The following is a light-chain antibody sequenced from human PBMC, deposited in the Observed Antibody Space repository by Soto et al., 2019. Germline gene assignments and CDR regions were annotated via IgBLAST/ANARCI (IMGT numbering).Light chain of an antibody. CDR3: SSYTTSNTRQIV. V-gene: IGLV2-14*03. Sequence: QSVLTQPASVSGSPGQSITISCTGTSSDVGVYNYVSWYQHHPGKAPKLMIYDVSNRPSGVSNRFSGSKSGNTASLTISGLQPEDEADYYCSSYTTSNTRQIVFGAGTRSPS. CDR1: SSDVGVYNY. J-gene: IGLJ1*01. CDR2: DVS.